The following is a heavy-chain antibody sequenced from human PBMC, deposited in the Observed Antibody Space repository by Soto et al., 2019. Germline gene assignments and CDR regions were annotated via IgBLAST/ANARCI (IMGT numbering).Heavy chain of an antibody. J-gene: IGHJ4*02. D-gene: IGHD3-10*01. CDR2: INPNSGNL. CDR3: ARGRASGSYYLLDY. V-gene: IGHV1-8*01. CDR1: RNTFTSYD. Sequence: ASVKVSFKASRNTFTSYDINWVRQATGHGLEWMGWINPNSGNLGYAQKFQGRVTMTRDTAIRTAYMEVSRLRSDDTAVYYCARGRASGSYYLLDYWGQGTLVTVSS.